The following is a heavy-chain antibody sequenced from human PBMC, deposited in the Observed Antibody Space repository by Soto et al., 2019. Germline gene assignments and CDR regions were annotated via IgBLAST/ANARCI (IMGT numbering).Heavy chain of an antibody. CDR2: ISDSGAST. CDR1: AFTFSNYA. Sequence: GGSLRLSCAASAFTFSNYAMSWVRQAPGKGLEWVSGISDSGASTYYADSVKGRFTISRDNSKNTLYLQMNSLRADDTALYYCAKVRNYYYDMDVWGQGTTVTVSS. V-gene: IGHV3-23*01. CDR3: AKVRNYYYDMDV. J-gene: IGHJ6*02.